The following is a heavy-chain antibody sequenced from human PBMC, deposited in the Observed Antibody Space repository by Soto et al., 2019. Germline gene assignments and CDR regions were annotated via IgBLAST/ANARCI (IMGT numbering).Heavy chain of an antibody. V-gene: IGHV4-61*01. J-gene: IGHJ6*02. CDR3: ARYYEFWSGYSTGVMDF. CDR2: IYYSGST. Sequence: SETLSVTCTVSGGSVSSGSYYWSWIRQPPGKGLEWIGYIYYSGSTNYNPSLKSRVTISVDTSKNQFSLKLSAVTAADTAVYYCARYYEFWSGYSTGVMDFCGQGTTVIVSS. CDR1: GGSVSSGSYY. D-gene: IGHD3-3*01.